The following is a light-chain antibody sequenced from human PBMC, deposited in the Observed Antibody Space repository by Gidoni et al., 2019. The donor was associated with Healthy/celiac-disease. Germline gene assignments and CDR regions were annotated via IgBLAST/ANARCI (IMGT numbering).Light chain of an antibody. CDR1: PGISSW. CDR2: AAS. V-gene: IGKV1-12*01. CDR3: QQANSFPPT. J-gene: IGKJ4*01. Sequence: DIGMPQSASSVSAAVVDRVTITFWASPGISSWLAWYQQKPGKAPKLLIYAASSLQSGVPSRFSGSGSGTDFTLTISSLQAEDFATYYCQQANSFPPTFGGGTKVEIK.